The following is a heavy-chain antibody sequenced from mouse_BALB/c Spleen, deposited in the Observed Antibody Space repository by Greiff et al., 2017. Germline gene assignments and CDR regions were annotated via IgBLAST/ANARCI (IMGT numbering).Heavy chain of an antibody. J-gene: IGHJ2*01. D-gene: IGHD2-4*01. V-gene: IGHV1-4*02. CDR1: GYTFTSYT. CDR2: INPSSGYT. Sequence: QVQLKQSAAELARPGASVKMSCKASGYTFTSYTMHWVKQRPGQGLEWIGYINPSSGYTEYNQKFKDKTTLTADKSSSTAYMQLSSLTSEDSAVYYCARLDDYDAQNYFDYWGQGTTLTVSS. CDR3: ARLDDYDAQNYFDY.